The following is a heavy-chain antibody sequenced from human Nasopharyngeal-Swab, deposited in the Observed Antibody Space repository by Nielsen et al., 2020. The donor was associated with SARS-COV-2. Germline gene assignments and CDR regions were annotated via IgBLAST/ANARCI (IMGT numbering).Heavy chain of an antibody. CDR2: IYYSGST. D-gene: IGHD3-3*01. CDR3: ARAQGTFTIFGVVIIHHFDY. V-gene: IGHV4-31*03. Sequence: SETLSLTCTVSGGSISSGGYYWSWIRQHPGKGLEWIGYIYYSGSTYYNPSLKSRVTISVDTSKNQFSLKLSSVTAADTAVYYCARAQGTFTIFGVVIIHHFDYWGQGTLVTVSS. J-gene: IGHJ4*02. CDR1: GGSISSGGYY.